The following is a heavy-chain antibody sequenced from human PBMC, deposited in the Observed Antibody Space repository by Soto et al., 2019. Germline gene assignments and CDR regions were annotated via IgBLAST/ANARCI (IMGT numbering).Heavy chain of an antibody. D-gene: IGHD6-13*01. J-gene: IGHJ5*02. CDR1: GYSISSGYY. CDR2: IYHSGST. CDR3: ARDPPGQQLGTWWFDP. Sequence: SETLSLTCAVSGYSISSGYYWGWIRQPPGKGLEWIGSIYHSGSTYYNPSLKSRVTISVDTSKNQFSLKLSSVTAADTAVYYCARDPPGQQLGTWWFDPWGQGTLVTVSS. V-gene: IGHV4-38-2*02.